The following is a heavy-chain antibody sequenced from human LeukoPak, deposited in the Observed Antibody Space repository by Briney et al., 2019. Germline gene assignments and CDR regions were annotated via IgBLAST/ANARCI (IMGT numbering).Heavy chain of an antibody. CDR2: IYYSGST. J-gene: IGHJ6*02. CDR3: ARDQRTMIEPTHYYYYGMDV. CDR1: GGSISSGGYY. Sequence: RASETLSLTCTVSGGSISSGGYYWSWIRQHPGKGLEWIGYIYYSGSTYYNPSLKSRVTISVDTSKNQFSLKLSSVTAADTAVYYCARDQRTMIEPTHYYYYGMDVWGQGTTVTVSS. V-gene: IGHV4-31*03. D-gene: IGHD3-22*01.